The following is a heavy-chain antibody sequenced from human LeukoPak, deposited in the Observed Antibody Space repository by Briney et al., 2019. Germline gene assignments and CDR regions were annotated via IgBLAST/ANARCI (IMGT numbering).Heavy chain of an antibody. CDR1: GGTFSSYA. Sequence: ASVKVSCKASGGTFSSYAISWVRQAPGQGLEWMGGIIPIFGTANYAQKFQGRVTITTDEPTSTAYMELSSLRSEDTAVYYCARAVGPVVAALWVAFDIWGQGTMVTVSS. J-gene: IGHJ3*02. V-gene: IGHV1-69*05. CDR3: ARAVGPVVAALWVAFDI. CDR2: IIPIFGTA. D-gene: IGHD2-15*01.